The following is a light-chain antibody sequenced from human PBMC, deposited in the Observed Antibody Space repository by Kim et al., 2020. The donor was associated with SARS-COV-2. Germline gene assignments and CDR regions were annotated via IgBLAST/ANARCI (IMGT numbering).Light chain of an antibody. J-gene: IGLJ1*01. CDR3: QAWDSSTAV. CDR1: KLGDKY. Sequence: VSPGQTASITCSGDKLGDKYACWYQQKPGQSPVLVIYQDSKRPSGIPERFSGSNSGNTATLTISGTQAMDEADYFCQAWDSSTAVFGTGTKVTVL. CDR2: QDS. V-gene: IGLV3-1*01.